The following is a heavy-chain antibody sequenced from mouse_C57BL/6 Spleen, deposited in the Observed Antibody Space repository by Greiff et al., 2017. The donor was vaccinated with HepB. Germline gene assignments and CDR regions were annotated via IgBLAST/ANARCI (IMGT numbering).Heavy chain of an antibody. CDR1: GYTFTSYW. J-gene: IGHJ4*01. CDR3: ASRDYGNPCYYAMDY. D-gene: IGHD2-1*01. CDR2: IYPGSGST. Sequence: VQLQQPGAELVKPGASVKMSCKASGYTFTSYWITWVKQRPGHGLEWIGDIYPGSGSTNYNEKFKSKATLTVDTSSSTAYMQLSSLTSEDSAVYDCASRDYGNPCYYAMDYWGQGTSVTVSS. V-gene: IGHV1-55*01.